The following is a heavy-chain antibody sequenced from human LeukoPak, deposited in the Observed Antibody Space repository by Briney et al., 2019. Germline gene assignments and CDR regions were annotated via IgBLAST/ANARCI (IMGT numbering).Heavy chain of an antibody. CDR3: TKTPRYIAARQSHFDY. J-gene: IGHJ4*02. Sequence: GGSLRLSCAASGFTFSTYGMHWVRQAPGKGLEWVAVIAYDGSNIHYADSVKGRFTISRNNSKKTLYLQMNSLRAEDTAVYYCTKTPRYIAARQSHFDYWGQGTLVTVSS. V-gene: IGHV3-30*18. CDR1: GFTFSTYG. CDR2: IAYDGSNI. D-gene: IGHD6-6*01.